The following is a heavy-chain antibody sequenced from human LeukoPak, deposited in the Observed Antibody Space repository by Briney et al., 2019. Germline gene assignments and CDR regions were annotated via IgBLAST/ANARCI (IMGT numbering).Heavy chain of an antibody. V-gene: IGHV3-21*01. Sequence: PGGTLRLSCAASGFTFRSYGMNWVRQAPGKGLEWVSSISSSSSYIYYADSVKGRFTISRDNAKNSLYLQMNSLRAEDTAVYYCARASGWYGRGPDYYYYYMDVWGKGTTVTVSS. CDR3: ARASGWYGRGPDYYYYYMDV. CDR2: ISSSSSYI. CDR1: GFTFRSYG. J-gene: IGHJ6*03. D-gene: IGHD6-19*01.